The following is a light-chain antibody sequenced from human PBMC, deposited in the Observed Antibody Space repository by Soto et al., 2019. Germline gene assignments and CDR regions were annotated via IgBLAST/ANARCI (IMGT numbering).Light chain of an antibody. CDR2: EAS. CDR3: QQYGSSPWT. CDR1: QSVSNNY. V-gene: IGKV3-20*01. Sequence: EIVLTPSPGTLSLSPGDRATLSCRSRQSVSNNYLAWYQQKPGQAPRLLMYEASTRATGIPARFSGGGSGTDFTLTISRLEPEDFAVYYCQQYGSSPWTFGQGTKVDIK. J-gene: IGKJ1*01.